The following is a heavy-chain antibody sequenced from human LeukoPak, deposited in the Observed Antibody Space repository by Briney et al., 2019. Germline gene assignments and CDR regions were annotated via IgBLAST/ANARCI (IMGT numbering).Heavy chain of an antibody. V-gene: IGHV3-23*01. CDR1: GFTFGDYA. J-gene: IGHJ4*02. Sequence: PGRSLRLSCTASGFTFGDYAMSWVRQAPGKGLEWVSALSGSGGSTYYADSVKGRFTISRDNSKNTLYLQMNSLRAEDTAKYYCAKVASLCTSTSCVRGGFDYWGQGTLVTVSS. CDR3: AKVASLCTSTSCVRGGFDY. CDR2: LSGSGGST. D-gene: IGHD2-2*01.